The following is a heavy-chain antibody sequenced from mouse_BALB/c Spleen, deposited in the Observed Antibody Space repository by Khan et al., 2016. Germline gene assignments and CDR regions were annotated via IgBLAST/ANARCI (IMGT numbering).Heavy chain of an antibody. CDR2: INPANGNT. V-gene: IGHV14-3*02. J-gene: IGHJ3*01. Sequence: VQLKQSGAELVKPGASVKLSCTDSGFNIKDTYMHWVNQRPEQGLEWIGRINPANGNTKYDPTFQEKATITADTSSNTAYLQLSSLTSEDTAIYYCARGVYDYEFAYWGQGTLVTVSA. CDR3: ARGVYDYEFAY. D-gene: IGHD2-4*01. CDR1: GFNIKDTY.